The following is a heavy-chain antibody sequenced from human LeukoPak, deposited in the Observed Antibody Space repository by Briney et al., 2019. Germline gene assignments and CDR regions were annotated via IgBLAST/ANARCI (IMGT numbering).Heavy chain of an antibody. D-gene: IGHD6-6*01. CDR2: ISSSSSYI. Sequence: GGSLRLSCAASGFTFSSYSMNWIRQAPGKGLEWVSSISSSSSYIYYADSVKGRFTISRDNAKNSLYLQMNSLRAEDTAVYYCASFRLYSSSSWPPGGQGTLVTVSS. J-gene: IGHJ5*02. CDR3: ASFRLYSSSSWPP. CDR1: GFTFSSYS. V-gene: IGHV3-21*01.